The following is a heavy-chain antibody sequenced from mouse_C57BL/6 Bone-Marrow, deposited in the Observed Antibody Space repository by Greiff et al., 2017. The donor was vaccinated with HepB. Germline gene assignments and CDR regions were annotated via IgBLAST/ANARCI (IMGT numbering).Heavy chain of an antibody. V-gene: IGHV5-15*04. Sequence: EVMLVESGGGLVQPGGSLKLSCAASGFTFSDYGMAWVRQAPRKGPEWVAFISNLAYSIYYADTVTGRFTISRENAKNTLYLEMSSLRSEDTAMYYCARRDYGSVDYWGQGTSVTVSS. J-gene: IGHJ4*01. CDR3: ARRDYGSVDY. CDR2: ISNLAYSI. D-gene: IGHD1-1*01. CDR1: GFTFSDYG.